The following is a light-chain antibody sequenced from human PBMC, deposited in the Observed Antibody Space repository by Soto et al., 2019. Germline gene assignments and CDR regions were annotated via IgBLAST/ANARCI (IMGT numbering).Light chain of an antibody. CDR3: QQYGASPFT. J-gene: IGKJ3*01. Sequence: EIVLPHPPGTLSLSQGETATLSSKASKRIYINPFAWYYQKPGQHPRLLIYGASTRATGIPDRFSGSGSGTDFVLSIDRLEVEDSGIYYCQQYGASPFTFGPGTRVDIK. CDR2: GAS. CDR1: KRIYINP. V-gene: IGKV3-20*01.